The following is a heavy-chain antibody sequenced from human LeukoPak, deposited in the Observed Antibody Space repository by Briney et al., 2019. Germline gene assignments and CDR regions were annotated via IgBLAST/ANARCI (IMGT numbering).Heavy chain of an antibody. D-gene: IGHD5-18*01. CDR2: IYYTGAT. CDR3: ARAGYSYGTGYYFDY. CDR1: GGSISSYY. V-gene: IGHV4-59*01. Sequence: ASETLSLTCTVSGGSISSYYWSWIRLPPGKGLEWIGYIYYTGATYYNPSLKSRVTISPDTSKNQFSLKLSPVTAADAAVYYCARAGYSYGTGYYFDYWGQGALVTVSS. J-gene: IGHJ4*02.